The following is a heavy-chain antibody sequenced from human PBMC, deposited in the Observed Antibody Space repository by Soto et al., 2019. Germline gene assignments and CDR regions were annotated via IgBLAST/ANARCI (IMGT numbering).Heavy chain of an antibody. V-gene: IGHV3-48*02. J-gene: IGHJ5*02. Sequence: GGSLRLSCAASGFIFSTYSMNWVRQAPGKGLEWVSYISFSSSTIFYADSVRGRFTISRDNAKNSLYLQMNTLRDEDTAVYYCARDNGMAGSFDPWGQGTLVTVSS. CDR3: ARDNGMAGSFDP. D-gene: IGHD2-8*01. CDR2: ISFSSSTI. CDR1: GFIFSTYS.